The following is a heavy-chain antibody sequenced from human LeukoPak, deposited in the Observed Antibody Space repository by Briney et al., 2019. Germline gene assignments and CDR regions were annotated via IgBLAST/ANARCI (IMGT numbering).Heavy chain of an antibody. CDR1: GFTFSTYG. Sequence: GGSLRLSCAASGFTFSTYGMHWVRQAPGKGLEWVSGINGSGGRTYYGAPVKGRFTISRDNSKNTLYLQMNSLRAEDTAVYYCAKAGAVRFDPWGQGTLVTVSS. V-gene: IGHV3-23*01. J-gene: IGHJ5*02. CDR2: INGSGGRT. D-gene: IGHD3-10*01. CDR3: AKAGAVRFDP.